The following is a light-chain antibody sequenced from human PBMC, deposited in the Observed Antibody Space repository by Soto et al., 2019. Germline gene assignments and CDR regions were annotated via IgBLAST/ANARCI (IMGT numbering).Light chain of an antibody. CDR1: SNDVGTYNY. CDR3: CSYTTSSTIV. Sequence: QSVLTQPASVSGSPGQSITISCTGTSNDVGTYNYVSWYQQHPGKPPKLMIYDVSYRPSGVSDRFSGSKSGNTASLTISGLQAEDEADYYCCSYTTSSTIVFGGGTKLTVL. V-gene: IGLV2-14*01. J-gene: IGLJ7*01. CDR2: DVS.